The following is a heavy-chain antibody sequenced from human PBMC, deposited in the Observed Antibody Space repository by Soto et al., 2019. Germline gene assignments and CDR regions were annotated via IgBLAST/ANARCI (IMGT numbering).Heavy chain of an antibody. CDR2: NYYSGIT. V-gene: IGHV4-31*02. J-gene: IGHJ6*02. CDR3: ARGSSIAGLYYGMDV. D-gene: IGHD6-6*01. Sequence: WIRQHPGKGLEWIGYNYYSGITYYNPSLKSRVTISLDTSKNQFSLKLSSVTAADTAVYYCARGSSIAGLYYGMDVWGQGTTVTVSS.